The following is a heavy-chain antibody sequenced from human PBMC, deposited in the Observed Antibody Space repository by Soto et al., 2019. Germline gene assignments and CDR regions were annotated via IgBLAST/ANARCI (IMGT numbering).Heavy chain of an antibody. Sequence: QVQLVQSGAEVQKPGASVKVSCKASGYTFISNWIHWVRQAPGQGLQWMGVINPSGGITVYAQMFQGRVTMTRDTSTAPVYMELSSLRSEDTAVYYCARDHSVTTSGYSYWWFDPWGQGTLVAVSS. V-gene: IGHV1-46*01. J-gene: IGHJ5*02. CDR1: GYTFISNW. CDR3: ARDHSVTTSGYSYWWFDP. CDR2: INPSGGIT. D-gene: IGHD3-22*01.